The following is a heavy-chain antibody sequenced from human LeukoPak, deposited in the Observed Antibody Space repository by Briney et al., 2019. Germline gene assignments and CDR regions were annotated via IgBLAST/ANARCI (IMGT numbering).Heavy chain of an antibody. D-gene: IGHD3-22*01. J-gene: IGHJ4*02. CDR3: AKSPYYYDSSGYYYFDY. CDR1: GFSFSSYA. Sequence: GGSLRLSCAASGFSFSSYAMSWVRQGPGKGLEWVSAISGSGGSTYYADSVKGRFTISRDNSKNTLYLQMNSLRAEDTAVYYCAKSPYYYDSSGYYYFDYWGQGTLVTVSS. CDR2: ISGSGGST. V-gene: IGHV3-23*01.